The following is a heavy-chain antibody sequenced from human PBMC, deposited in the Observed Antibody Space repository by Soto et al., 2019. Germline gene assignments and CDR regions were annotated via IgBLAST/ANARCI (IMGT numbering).Heavy chain of an antibody. V-gene: IGHV4-34*12. CDR1: GGPFNGYY. CDR3: ARKRVATFFYAMDV. Sequence: QVQLQQWGAGLLKPSETLSLTCAVYGGPFNGYYWTWVRQTPKKGLEWIGEAIHSGTTNYKPSLKSRVSISLDTSKKQCSLKLRSVTAADTAVYFCARKRVATFFYAMDVWGQGTTVTVSS. D-gene: IGHD2-21*02. J-gene: IGHJ6*02. CDR2: AIHSGTT.